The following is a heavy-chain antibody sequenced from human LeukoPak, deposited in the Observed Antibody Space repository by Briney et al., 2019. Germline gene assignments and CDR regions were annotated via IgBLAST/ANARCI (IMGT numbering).Heavy chain of an antibody. J-gene: IGHJ5*02. CDR3: ARVSMIVVVNWFDP. CDR2: IYYSGST. V-gene: IGHV4-4*02. Sequence: GSLRLSCAASGFTFSNAWMTWVRQAPGKGLEWIGSIYYSGSTYYNPSLKSRVTISVDTSKNQFSLKLSSVTAADTAVYYCARVSMIVVVNWFDPWGQGTLVTVSS. CDR1: GFTFSNAW. D-gene: IGHD3-22*01.